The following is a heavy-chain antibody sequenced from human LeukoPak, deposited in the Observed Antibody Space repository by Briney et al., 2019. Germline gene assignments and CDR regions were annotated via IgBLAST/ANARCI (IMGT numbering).Heavy chain of an antibody. CDR1: GFIHSEYG. CDR3: AKDNYGGIFAS. V-gene: IGHV3-23*01. Sequence: HGGYLRLYCASFGFIHSEYGISGVRQAAGRGLEWVSHISDTVRDTWYANSVKGRFIISRDNSRDTVYLQMSSLRPEDTALYFCAKDNYGGIFASWGQGTLVTVSS. CDR2: ISDTVRDT. D-gene: IGHD4-17*01. J-gene: IGHJ4*02.